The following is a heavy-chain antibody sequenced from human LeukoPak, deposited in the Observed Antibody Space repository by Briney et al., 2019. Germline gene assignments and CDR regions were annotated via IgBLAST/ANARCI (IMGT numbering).Heavy chain of an antibody. CDR1: GYTFTSYG. CDR3: ARRYCSSTSCYDAFDI. D-gene: IGHD2-2*01. Sequence: GASVTVSCKASGYTFTSYGISWVRQAPGQGLEWMGWISAYNGNTNYAQKLQGRVTMTTDTSTSTAYMELRSLRSDDTAVYYCARRYCSSTSCYDAFDIWGQGTMVTVSS. CDR2: ISAYNGNT. J-gene: IGHJ3*02. V-gene: IGHV1-18*01.